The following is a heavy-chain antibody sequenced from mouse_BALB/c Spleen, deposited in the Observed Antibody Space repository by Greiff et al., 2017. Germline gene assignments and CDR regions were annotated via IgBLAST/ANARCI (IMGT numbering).Heavy chain of an antibody. V-gene: IGHV5-6-3*01. J-gene: IGHJ3*01. Sequence: EVKLVESGGGLVQPGGSLKLSCAASGFTFSSYGMSWVRQTPDKRLELVATINSNGGSTYYPDSVKGRFTISRDNAKNTLYLQMSSLKSEDTAMYYCASLYYGFSFAYWGQGTLVTVSA. CDR3: ASLYYGFSFAY. CDR2: INSNGGST. D-gene: IGHD2-2*01. CDR1: GFTFSSYG.